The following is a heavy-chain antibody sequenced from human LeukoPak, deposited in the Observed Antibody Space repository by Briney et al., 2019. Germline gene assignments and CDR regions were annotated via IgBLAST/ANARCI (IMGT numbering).Heavy chain of an antibody. D-gene: IGHD3-3*01. CDR2: INQDGSEK. V-gene: IGHV3-7*01. CDR3: ARDGEWLRPNDY. Sequence: GGSLRLSCAASGFTFSRHWMSWVRQAPGKGLAWVANINQDGSEKYYVDPVKGRFTISRDNARNSLYLQINSLRAEDTAVYYCARDGEWLRPNDYWGQGTLVTVSS. J-gene: IGHJ4*02. CDR1: GFTFSRHW.